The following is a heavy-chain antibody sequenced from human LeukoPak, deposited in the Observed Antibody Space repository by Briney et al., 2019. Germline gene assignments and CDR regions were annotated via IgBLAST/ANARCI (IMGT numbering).Heavy chain of an antibody. CDR2: IYHTGST. CDR3: AKVVDHGYSDY. V-gene: IGHV4-4*02. Sequence: SGTLSLTCAVSGGSISTNNWWSWVRQPPGKGLEWIGEIYHTGSTNYSPSLRSRVTMSIDKSNNQFSLNLNSVTAADTAVYYCAKVVDHGYSDYWGQGTLVTVSS. CDR1: GGSISTNNW. D-gene: IGHD2-15*01. J-gene: IGHJ4*02.